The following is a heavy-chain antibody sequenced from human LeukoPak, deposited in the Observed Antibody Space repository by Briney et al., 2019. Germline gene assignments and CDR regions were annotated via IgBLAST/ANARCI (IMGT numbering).Heavy chain of an antibody. J-gene: IGHJ4*02. CDR2: ISAYNGNT. CDR1: GYSFTSYG. Sequence: ASVKVSCKASGYSFTSYGISWVPQAPGQGLEWMGWISAYNGNTNYAQKLQGRVAMTTNTSTSTAYRELRSLRSDDSAVYYCARERYSGYVGGYWGQGTPVTVSS. D-gene: IGHD5-12*01. CDR3: ARERYSGYVGGY. V-gene: IGHV1-18*01.